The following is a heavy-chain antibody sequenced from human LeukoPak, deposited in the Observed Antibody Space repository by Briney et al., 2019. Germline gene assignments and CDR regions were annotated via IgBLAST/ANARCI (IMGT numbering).Heavy chain of an antibody. J-gene: IGHJ4*02. CDR1: GGSFSGYY. Sequence: PSETLSLTCAVYGGSFSGYYWSWIRQPPGKGLEWIGEINHSGSTNYNPSLKSRVTISVDTSKNQFSLKLSSVTAADTAVYYRARARGGYCSSTSCYTGRYYFDYWGQGTLVTVSS. CDR3: ARARGGYCSSTSCYTGRYYFDY. V-gene: IGHV4-34*01. CDR2: INHSGST. D-gene: IGHD2-2*02.